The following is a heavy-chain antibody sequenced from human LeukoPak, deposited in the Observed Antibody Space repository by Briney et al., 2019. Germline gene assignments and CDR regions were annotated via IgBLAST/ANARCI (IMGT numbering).Heavy chain of an antibody. V-gene: IGHV3-23*01. Sequence: GGPLRLSCTVSGFTFSSYAKSWVRQAPGKGLEWVSALSGCGGNTYYADSVKGLFTISIDNSKNTLYLQMNSLRAEDTAKYYCAKVASLCTSTSCVRGGFDYWGQGTLVTVSS. D-gene: IGHD2-2*01. J-gene: IGHJ4*02. CDR2: LSGCGGNT. CDR1: GFTFSSYA. CDR3: AKVASLCTSTSCVRGGFDY.